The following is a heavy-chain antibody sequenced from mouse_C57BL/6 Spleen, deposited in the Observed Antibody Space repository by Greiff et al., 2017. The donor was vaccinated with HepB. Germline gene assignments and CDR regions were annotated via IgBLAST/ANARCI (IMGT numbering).Heavy chain of an antibody. V-gene: IGHV6-3*01. CDR1: GFTFSNYW. CDR3: TGGLGPFAY. Sequence: EVQRVESGGGLVQPGGSMKLSCVASGFTFSNYWMNWVRQSPEKGLEWVAQIRLKSDNYATHYAESVKGRFTISREDSKSSVYLQMNNLRAEDTGIYYCTGGLGPFAYWGQGTLVTVSA. D-gene: IGHD4-1*01. CDR2: IRLKSDNYAT. J-gene: IGHJ3*01.